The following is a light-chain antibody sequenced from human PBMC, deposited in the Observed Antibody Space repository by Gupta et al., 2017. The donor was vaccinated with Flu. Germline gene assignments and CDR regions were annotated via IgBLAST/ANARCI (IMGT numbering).Light chain of an antibody. CDR3: QSYDSSRSGSGV. Sequence: SVLTQLPSASAAPGQWVTISCTESSANIGAGNDVHWYQQLPGTAPNHLIYDNSNRPSGVPDRFSGSKSGTSAALAITGLQAEDEADYYCQSYDSSRSGSGVFGTGTKVTVL. V-gene: IGLV1-40*01. J-gene: IGLJ1*01. CDR2: DNS. CDR1: SANIGAGND.